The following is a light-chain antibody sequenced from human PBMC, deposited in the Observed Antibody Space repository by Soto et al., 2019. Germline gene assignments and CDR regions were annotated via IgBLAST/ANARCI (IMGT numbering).Light chain of an antibody. J-gene: IGLJ2*01. CDR2: EVT. CDR1: SSDVATYNL. Sequence: QSALTQPASVSGSPGQSITISCTGTSSDVATYNLVSWYQQRPGTAPQLIIYEVTKRPSGVSTRFSGSKSGNTASLTVSGLHTEDEGDYYCTSYAGSNILLFGGGTKLTVL. V-gene: IGLV2-23*02. CDR3: TSYAGSNILL.